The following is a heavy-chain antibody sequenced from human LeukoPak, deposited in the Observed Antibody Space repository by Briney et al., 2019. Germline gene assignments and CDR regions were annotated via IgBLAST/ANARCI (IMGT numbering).Heavy chain of an antibody. Sequence: GGSLRLSCAASGFTFSRYSMNWVRQAPGKGLEWVSYISSSSSTIYYADSVKGRFTISRDNAKNSLYLQMNSLRAENTAVYYCARVLRYFDWLSPPDYWGQGTLVTVPS. CDR1: GFTFSRYS. J-gene: IGHJ4*02. CDR3: ARVLRYFDWLSPPDY. D-gene: IGHD3-9*01. CDR2: ISSSSSTI. V-gene: IGHV3-48*01.